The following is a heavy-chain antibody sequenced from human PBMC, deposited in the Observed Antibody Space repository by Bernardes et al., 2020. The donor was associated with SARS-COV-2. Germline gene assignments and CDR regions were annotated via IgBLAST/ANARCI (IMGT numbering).Heavy chain of an antibody. D-gene: IGHD3-9*01. CDR2: IYYSGIT. J-gene: IGHJ6*02. V-gene: IGHV4-39*01. Sequence: SEALSLTCTVSGGSISSISDYWGWLLQPPGKGLEWIGSIYYSGITYYNPSLKSRVTISVDTSKNQFSLKLSSVTAADTAVYYCARRHVLRYFDWLSRSYGMDVWGQGTTVTVSS. CDR1: GGSISSISDY. CDR3: ARRHVLRYFDWLSRSYGMDV.